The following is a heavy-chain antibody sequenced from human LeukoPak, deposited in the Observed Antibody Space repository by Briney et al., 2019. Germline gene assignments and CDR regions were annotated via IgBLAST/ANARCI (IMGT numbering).Heavy chain of an antibody. CDR3: ARADCASSNCYSTGAFDI. D-gene: IGHD2-2*02. CDR2: IYDSGDT. CDR1: GGSISSYY. J-gene: IGHJ3*02. V-gene: IGHV4-4*07. Sequence: TSSETLSLTCTVSGGSISSYYWSWIRQPAGKGLEWIGRIYDSGDTNYNPSLRSRVTMSIDTSKNQFSLKLSSVTAADTAVYYRARADCASSNCYSTGAFDIWGQGTMVTVS.